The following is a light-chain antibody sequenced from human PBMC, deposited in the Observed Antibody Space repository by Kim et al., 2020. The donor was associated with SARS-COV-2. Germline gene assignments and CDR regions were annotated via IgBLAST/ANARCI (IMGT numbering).Light chain of an antibody. Sequence: TVTLTCTLRTRHSHYFIAWHEHQPGKAPRFLMKVEGSGSYNKGGGVPDRFSGSRSGADRYLIISNLHSEDEADYYCETWDSNIQVFGGGTKLTVL. CDR2: VEGSGSY. CDR3: ETWDSNIQV. CDR1: TRHSHYF. J-gene: IGLJ3*02. V-gene: IGLV4-60*03.